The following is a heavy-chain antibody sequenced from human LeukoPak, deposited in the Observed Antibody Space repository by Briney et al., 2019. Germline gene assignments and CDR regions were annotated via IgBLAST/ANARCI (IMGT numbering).Heavy chain of an antibody. CDR1: GFTFSSYA. V-gene: IGHV3-23*01. D-gene: IGHD2-2*01. CDR3: AKNMRSWAVLDAFDI. Sequence: HPGGSLRLSCAASGFTFSSYAMSWVRQAPGKGLEWVSAISGSGGSIYYADSVKGRFTISRDNSKNTLYLQMNSLSAEDTAVYYCAKNMRSWAVLDAFDIWGQGTMVTVSS. J-gene: IGHJ3*02. CDR2: ISGSGGSI.